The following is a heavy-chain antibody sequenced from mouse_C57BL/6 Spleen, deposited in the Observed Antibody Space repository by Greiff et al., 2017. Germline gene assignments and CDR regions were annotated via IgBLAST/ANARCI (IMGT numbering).Heavy chain of an antibody. CDR1: GYTFTSYW. Sequence: QVQLQQPGAELVKPGASVKLSCKASGYTFTSYWMHWVKQRPGQGLEWIGMIHPNSGSTNYNEKFKSKATLTVDKSSSTAYMQLSSLTSEDSAVYDCASSKETYWAMDYWGQGTSVTVSS. CDR2: IHPNSGST. V-gene: IGHV1-64*01. J-gene: IGHJ4*01. CDR3: ASSKETYWAMDY.